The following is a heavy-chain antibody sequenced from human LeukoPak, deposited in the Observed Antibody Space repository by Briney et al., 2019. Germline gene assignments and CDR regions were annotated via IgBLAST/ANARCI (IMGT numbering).Heavy chain of an antibody. CDR1: GFTVSSNY. D-gene: IGHD1-26*01. V-gene: IGHV3-53*01. Sequence: GGSLRLSCAASGFTVSSNYMSWVRQAPGKGLEWVSVIYSGGSTYYADSVKGRFTISRNNSKNTLYLQMNSLRAEDTAVYYCASDSGSYYYYYGMDVWGQGTTVTVSS. CDR3: ASDSGSYYYYYGMDV. J-gene: IGHJ6*02. CDR2: IYSGGST.